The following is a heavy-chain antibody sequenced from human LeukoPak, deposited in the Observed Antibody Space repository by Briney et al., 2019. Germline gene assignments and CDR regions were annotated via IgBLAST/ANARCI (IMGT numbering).Heavy chain of an antibody. D-gene: IGHD6-6*01. CDR1: GGSISSSSYY. CDR3: ARHVYSSSSGVVDY. Sequence: SETLSLTCTVSGGSISSSSYYWGWIRQPPGKGLEWIGSIYYSGSTYYTPSLKSRVTISVDTSKNQFSLKLSSVTAAGTAVYYCARHVYSSSSGVVDYWGQGTLVTVSS. CDR2: IYYSGST. J-gene: IGHJ4*02. V-gene: IGHV4-39*01.